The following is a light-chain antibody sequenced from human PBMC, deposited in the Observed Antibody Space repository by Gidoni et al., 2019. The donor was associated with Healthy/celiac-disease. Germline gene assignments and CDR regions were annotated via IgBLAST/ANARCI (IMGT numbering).Light chain of an antibody. CDR1: QSLLHSNGYNY. Sequence: DIVMTQSPLPPPVTPGEPAPITCRSSQSLLHSNGYNYLDWYLQKPGQSPQLLIYLGSNRASGVPDRFSGSGSGTDFTLKISRVEAEDVGVYYCMQALRTPFTFGPGTKVDIK. V-gene: IGKV2-28*01. J-gene: IGKJ3*01. CDR2: LGS. CDR3: MQALRTPFT.